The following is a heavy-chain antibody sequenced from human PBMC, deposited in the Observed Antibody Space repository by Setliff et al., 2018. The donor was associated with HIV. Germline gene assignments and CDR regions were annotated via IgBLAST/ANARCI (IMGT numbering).Heavy chain of an antibody. Sequence: PGGSLRLSCAVSGFTLSRHWMSWVRQAPGKGLEWVSYISSSGSTIYYADSVKGRFTISRDNAKNSLYLQMNSLRAEDTAVYYCARSRLYYYDSSGYAFDIWGQGTMVTVSS. D-gene: IGHD3-22*01. J-gene: IGHJ3*02. V-gene: IGHV3-11*04. CDR3: ARSRLYYYDSSGYAFDI. CDR2: ISSSGSTI. CDR1: GFTLSRHW.